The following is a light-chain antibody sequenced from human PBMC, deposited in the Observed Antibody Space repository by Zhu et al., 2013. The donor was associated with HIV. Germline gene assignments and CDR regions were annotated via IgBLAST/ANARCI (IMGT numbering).Light chain of an antibody. CDR3: QQYDTSTPMYT. J-gene: IGKJ2*01. CDR1: QSVLYSSNNKNY. CDR2: WAS. Sequence: DIVMTQSPDSLTVSLGERATINCKSSQSVLYSSNNKNYLAWYQQKPGQPPNLLIYWASTRQSGVPDRFSGSGSGTDFTLTISSLQSEDFAVYYCQQYDTSTPMYTFGQGTNLEIK. V-gene: IGKV4-1*01.